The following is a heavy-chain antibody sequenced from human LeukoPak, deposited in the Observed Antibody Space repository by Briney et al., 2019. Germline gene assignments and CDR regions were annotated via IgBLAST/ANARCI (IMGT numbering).Heavy chain of an antibody. D-gene: IGHD3-10*01. Sequence: SETLSLTCTVAGGSISTYYWGWIRQPPGQGLEWIGYIYYSGSTNYNPSLTSRVTISVDTSKNQFSLKLSSVTAADTAVYYCARASAGNWFDPWGQGTLVTVSS. J-gene: IGHJ5*02. CDR1: GGSISTYY. CDR3: ARASAGNWFDP. CDR2: IYYSGST. V-gene: IGHV4-59*01.